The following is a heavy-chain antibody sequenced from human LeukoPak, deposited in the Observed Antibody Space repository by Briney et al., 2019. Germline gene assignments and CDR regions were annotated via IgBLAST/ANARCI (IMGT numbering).Heavy chain of an antibody. CDR1: GYSISSGYY. V-gene: IGHV4-38-2*02. D-gene: IGHD2-2*01. CDR3: ARVMEYQLLWYDY. J-gene: IGHJ4*02. Sequence: SETRSLACNVSGYSISSGYYWGWIRQPPGKGLEWIGSIYHSGSTYYNPSLKSRVTISVDTSKNQFSLKLSSVTAADTAVYYCARVMEYQLLWYDYWGQGTLVTVSS. CDR2: IYHSGST.